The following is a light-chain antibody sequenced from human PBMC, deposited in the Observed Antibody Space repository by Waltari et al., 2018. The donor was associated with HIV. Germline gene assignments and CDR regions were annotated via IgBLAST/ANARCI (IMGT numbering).Light chain of an antibody. CDR2: LKSEGSQ. CDR1: SGHPDYA. J-gene: IGLJ3*02. Sequence: QLALTQSPSASASLGASVKLTCTMSSGHPDYALALHLQQPERGPRFLMNLKSEGSQSKGDGIPDRFSGSSSGAERFLTISGLQSEDEGDYYCQTWDNGIRVFGGGTKLTVL. V-gene: IGLV4-69*01. CDR3: QTWDNGIRV.